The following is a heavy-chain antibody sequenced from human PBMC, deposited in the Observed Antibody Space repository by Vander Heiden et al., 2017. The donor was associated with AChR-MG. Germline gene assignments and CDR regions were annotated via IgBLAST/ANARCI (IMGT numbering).Heavy chain of an antibody. CDR2: SRSNTDGGTT. CDR3: STDSLRSFDWPRLQGEF. J-gene: IGHJ4*02. D-gene: IGHD3-9*01. Sequence: EVQLVESGGGLVKPGRSLRLSCAASGFTFTNAWMNWVRQVPGKGLEWVGRSRSNTDGGTTDYAAPVKGRFIISRDDSQNTLYLQMNSLKTEDTAMYYCSTDSLRSFDWPRLQGEFWGRGTLVTVSS. CDR1: GFTFTNAW. V-gene: IGHV3-15*01.